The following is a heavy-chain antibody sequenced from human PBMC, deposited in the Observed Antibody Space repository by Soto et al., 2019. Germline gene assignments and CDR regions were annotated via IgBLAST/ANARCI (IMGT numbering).Heavy chain of an antibody. Sequence: PGGSLRLSCAASGFTFSSYSMNWVRQAPGKGLEWVSSISSSSSYIYYADSVKGRFTISRDNAQNSLYLQMNSLRAEDTAVYYCARDRARIAVAGTAVHWFDPWGQGTLVTVSS. D-gene: IGHD6-19*01. CDR1: GFTFSSYS. V-gene: IGHV3-21*01. CDR2: ISSSSSYI. CDR3: ARDRARIAVAGTAVHWFDP. J-gene: IGHJ5*02.